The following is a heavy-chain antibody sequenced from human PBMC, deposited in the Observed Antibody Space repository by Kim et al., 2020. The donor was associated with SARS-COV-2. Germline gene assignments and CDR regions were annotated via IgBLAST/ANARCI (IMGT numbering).Heavy chain of an antibody. CDR2: ISRDGDIT. CDR3: ARGFFRDGFEV. J-gene: IGHJ6*02. Sequence: GGSLRLSCAVSRFTFNNYWINWVRHAPGKGLVWVSRISRDGDITNYADSVKGRFTMSRDDAENTLYLRMNSLRVEDTAVYYCARGFFRDGFEVWGQGTTVTVSS. D-gene: IGHD3-10*01. CDR1: RFTFNNYW. V-gene: IGHV3-74*01.